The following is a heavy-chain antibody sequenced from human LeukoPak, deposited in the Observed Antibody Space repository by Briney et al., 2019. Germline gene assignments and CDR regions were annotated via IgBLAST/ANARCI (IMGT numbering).Heavy chain of an antibody. V-gene: IGHV3-15*01. CDR2: IKSKTDGGTT. CDR3: TTLGGSYSPLSLDY. CDR1: GFTFSNAW. Sequence: PGGSLRLSCAASGFTFSNAWMSWVRQAPGKGLEWVGRIKSKTDGGTTDYAAPVKGRFTISRDDSKNTLYLQMNSLKTEDTAVYYCTTLGGSYSPLSLDYWGQGTLATASS. J-gene: IGHJ4*02. D-gene: IGHD1-26*01.